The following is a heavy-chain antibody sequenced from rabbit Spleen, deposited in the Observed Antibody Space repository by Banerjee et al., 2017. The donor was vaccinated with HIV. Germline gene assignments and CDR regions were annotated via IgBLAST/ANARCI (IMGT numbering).Heavy chain of an antibody. V-gene: IGHV1S45*01. CDR3: ARGSSTMTMVITGFYFTL. CDR1: GFSFSDRDV. Sequence: QEQLEESGGGLVKPEGSLTLTCKDSGFSFSDRDVMCWVRQAPGKGLEWIACINTYTGKSVYASWATCRFTISRTSSITVTLQMTSLTASDTATYFCARGSSTMTMVITGFYFTLWGPGTLVTVS. CDR2: INTYTGKS. J-gene: IGHJ4*01. D-gene: IGHD2-1*01.